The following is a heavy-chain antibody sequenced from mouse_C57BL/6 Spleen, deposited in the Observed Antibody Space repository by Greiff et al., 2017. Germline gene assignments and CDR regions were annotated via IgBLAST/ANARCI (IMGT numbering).Heavy chain of an antibody. V-gene: IGHV1-9*01. D-gene: IGHD2-4*01. CDR2: ILPGSGST. Sequence: VKLQQSGAELMKPGASVKLSCKATGYTFTGYWIEWVKQRPGHGLEWIGEILPGSGSTNYNEKFKGKATFTADTSSNTAYMQLSSLTTEDSAIYYCARRGYDYDGKYYYAMDYWGQGTSVTVSS. CDR3: ARRGYDYDGKYYYAMDY. J-gene: IGHJ4*01. CDR1: GYTFTGYW.